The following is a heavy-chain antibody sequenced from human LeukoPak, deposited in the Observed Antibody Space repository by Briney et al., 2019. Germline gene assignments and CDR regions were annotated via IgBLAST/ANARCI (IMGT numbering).Heavy chain of an antibody. V-gene: IGHV3-74*01. CDR2: INSDGSCI. CDR3: ARVNDILTGYYLGGAFDP. D-gene: IGHD3-9*01. Sequence: PGGSLRLSCVVSGFTFSSYWMHWVRQAPGKGLVWVSRINSDGSCIRYADSVKGRFTISRDNAKNTLYLQMNSLRAEDTAVYYCARVNDILTGYYLGGAFDPWGQGTLVTVSS. CDR1: GFTFSSYW. J-gene: IGHJ5*02.